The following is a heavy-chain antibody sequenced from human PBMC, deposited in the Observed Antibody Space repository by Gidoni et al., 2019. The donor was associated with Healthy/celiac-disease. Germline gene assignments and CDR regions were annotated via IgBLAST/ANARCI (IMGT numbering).Heavy chain of an antibody. CDR2: INPSGGST. J-gene: IGHJ3*02. V-gene: IGHV1-46*01. D-gene: IGHD2-15*01. CDR1: GYTFTSYY. Sequence: QVQLVQSGAEVKKPGASVKVSCKASGYTFTSYYMHWVRQAPGQGLEWLGIINPSGGSTSYAQKFQGRVTMTRDTSTSTVYMELSSLRSEDTAVYYCARGRVVVAATPVGAFDIWGQGTMVTVSS. CDR3: ARGRVVVAATPVGAFDI.